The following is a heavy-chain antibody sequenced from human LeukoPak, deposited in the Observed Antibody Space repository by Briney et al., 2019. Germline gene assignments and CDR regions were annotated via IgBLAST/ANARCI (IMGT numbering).Heavy chain of an antibody. V-gene: IGHV3-7*01. J-gene: IGHJ4*02. CDR2: IKQDGSEK. Sequence: GGSLRLSCAASGFTFSSYAMSWVRQAPGKGLEWVANIKQDGSEKYYVDSVKGRFTISRDNAKNSLYLQMNSLRAEDTAVYYCTRDAGSGFDYWGQGTLVTVSS. CDR3: TRDAGSGFDY. CDR1: GFTFSSYA. D-gene: IGHD2-15*01.